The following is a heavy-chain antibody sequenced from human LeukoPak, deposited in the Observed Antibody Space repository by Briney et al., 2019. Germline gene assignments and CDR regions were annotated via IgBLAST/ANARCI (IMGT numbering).Heavy chain of an antibody. CDR3: AKGGGRYSSSWSSLGCFDD. CDR1: GFTFSSYA. D-gene: IGHD6-13*01. J-gene: IGHJ4*02. V-gene: IGHV3-23*01. Sequence: GGSLRLSCAASGFTFSSYAMSWVRQAPGKGLEWVSAISGSVGSTYYAESVRGRITISRDNSKNKLYLQMNSLRAEDTAVYYCAKGGGRYSSSWSSLGCFDDWGQATLVTVSS. CDR2: ISGSVGST.